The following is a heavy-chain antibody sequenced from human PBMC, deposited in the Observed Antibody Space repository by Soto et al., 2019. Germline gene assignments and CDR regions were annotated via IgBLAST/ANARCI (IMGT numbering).Heavy chain of an antibody. CDR1: GCSISSVAYY. Sequence: SETLSLTCPVSGCSISSVAYYWSWIRQPPGKGLEWIGYIYYSGSTYYNPSLKSRVTISVDTSKNQFSLKLSSVTAADTAVYYCARAGGKLRYYDWFSPWGQGTLVT. CDR2: IYYSGST. D-gene: IGHD3-9*01. V-gene: IGHV4-30-4*01. J-gene: IGHJ5*02. CDR3: ARAGGKLRYYDWFSP.